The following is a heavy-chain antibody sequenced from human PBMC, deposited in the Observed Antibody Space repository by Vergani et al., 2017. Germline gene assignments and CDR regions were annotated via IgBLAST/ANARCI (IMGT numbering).Heavy chain of an antibody. J-gene: IGHJ6*03. CDR2: ISYDGSNK. CDR3: AKSGFGELFNARVHYYYMDV. V-gene: IGHV3-30*18. CDR1: GFTFSSYG. Sequence: QVQLVESGGGVVQPGRSLRLSCAASGFTFSSYGMHWVRQAPGKGLEWVAVISYDGSNKYYADSVKGRFTISRDNSKNTLYLQMNSLRAEDTAVYSCAKSGFGELFNARVHYYYMDVWGKGTTVTVSS. D-gene: IGHD3-10*01.